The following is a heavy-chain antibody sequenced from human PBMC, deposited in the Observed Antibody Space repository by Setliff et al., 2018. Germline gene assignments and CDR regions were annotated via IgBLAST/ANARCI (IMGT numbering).Heavy chain of an antibody. CDR1: GGTFSSYA. CDR3: AREKGPAAHWNWFDP. D-gene: IGHD2-2*01. V-gene: IGHV1-69*06. Sequence: GASVKVSCKASGGTFSSYAISWVRQAPGQGLEWMGRIIPIFGTANYAQKFQGRVTITADKSTSTAHMELSSLRSEDTAVYYCAREKGPAAHWNWFDPWGQGTLVTAPQ. CDR2: IIPIFGTA. J-gene: IGHJ5*02.